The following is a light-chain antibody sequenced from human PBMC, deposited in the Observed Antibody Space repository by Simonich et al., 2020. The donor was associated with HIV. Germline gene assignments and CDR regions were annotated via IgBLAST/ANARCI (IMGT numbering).Light chain of an antibody. J-gene: IGKJ4*01. CDR1: QSVLYSSNNKNY. CDR2: WAS. V-gene: IGKV4-1*01. Sequence: DIVMTQSPDSLAVSLGERATINCKSSQSVLYSSNNKNYLAWYQQKPGPPPKLLIYWASTREAGVPDRFSGSGSGTEFTLIISSLQAEDVAVYYCQQYYSTPLTFGGGTKVEIK. CDR3: QQYYSTPLT.